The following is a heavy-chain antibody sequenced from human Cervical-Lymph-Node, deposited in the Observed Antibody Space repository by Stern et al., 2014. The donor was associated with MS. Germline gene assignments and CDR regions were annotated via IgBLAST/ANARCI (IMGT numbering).Heavy chain of an antibody. V-gene: IGHV3-30-3*01. Sequence: VQLVESGGGVVQPGRSLRVSCATAGFTFTSYAMNWVRQAPGKGLEWVAVISYDGHTKYYADSVKGLFTISRDNSKNTLYLQMSSLRAEDTAVYYCVRERSSRGFDYWGQGSLVTVSS. CDR2: ISYDGHTK. CDR3: VRERSSRGFDY. J-gene: IGHJ4*02. D-gene: IGHD5/OR15-5a*01. CDR1: GFTFTSYA.